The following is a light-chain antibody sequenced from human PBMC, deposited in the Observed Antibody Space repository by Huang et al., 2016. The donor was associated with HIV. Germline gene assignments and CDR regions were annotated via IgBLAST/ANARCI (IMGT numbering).Light chain of an antibody. J-gene: IGKJ5*01. Sequence: DIVMTQSPLTLTVTPGESASISCRSNQSLLYTNGYNYLDWYVQKTGQSPQILIYLVYHRPSGLPDRFSVTGSGTNFTLRISSVEADDVGIYYCMQTLQIPITFGQGTRLEIK. V-gene: IGKV2-28*01. CDR1: QSLLYTNGYNY. CDR2: LVY. CDR3: MQTLQIPIT.